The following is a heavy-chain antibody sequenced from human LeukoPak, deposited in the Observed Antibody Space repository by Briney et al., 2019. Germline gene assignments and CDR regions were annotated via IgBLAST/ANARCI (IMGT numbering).Heavy chain of an antibody. Sequence: ASVKVSCKASGYTFTSYDINWVRQATGQGLEWMGWMNPNSGNTGYAQKFQGRVTMTRNTSISTAYMELSSLRSEDTAVYYCARWGSSWEGYWFDPWGQGTLVTVSS. J-gene: IGHJ5*02. CDR3: ARWGSSWEGYWFDP. CDR2: MNPNSGNT. D-gene: IGHD6-13*01. CDR1: GYTFTSYD. V-gene: IGHV1-8*01.